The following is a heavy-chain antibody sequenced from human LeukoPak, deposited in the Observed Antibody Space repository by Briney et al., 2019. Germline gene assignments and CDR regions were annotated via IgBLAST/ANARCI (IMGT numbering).Heavy chain of an antibody. J-gene: IGHJ4*02. Sequence: ASVKVSCXASGYTFTSYDINWVRQATGQGLAWMGWMNPNSGNTGYAQKFQGRVTITRNTSISTAYMELSSLRSEDTAVYYCARGVYYCSSTSCYMWYFDYWGQGTLVTVSS. V-gene: IGHV1-8*03. D-gene: IGHD2-2*02. CDR2: MNPNSGNT. CDR1: GYTFTSYD. CDR3: ARGVYYCSSTSCYMWYFDY.